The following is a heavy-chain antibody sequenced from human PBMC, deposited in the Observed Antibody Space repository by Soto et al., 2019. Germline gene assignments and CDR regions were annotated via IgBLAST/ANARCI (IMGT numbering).Heavy chain of an antibody. J-gene: IGHJ4*02. CDR3: AREGRDSGSWQNDY. Sequence: EVQLLESGGGLVKPGGSLRLSCAASGFAFSDYAMSWVRQAPGQGLEWVSSNNAGGGSTYYAYSVKGRFTISGDSSKNTLYLQMKSLRDGATAVYDCAREGRDSGSWQNDYWGQGTLVTVSS. CDR1: GFAFSDYA. CDR2: NNAGGGST. V-gene: IGHV3-23*01. D-gene: IGHD6-13*01.